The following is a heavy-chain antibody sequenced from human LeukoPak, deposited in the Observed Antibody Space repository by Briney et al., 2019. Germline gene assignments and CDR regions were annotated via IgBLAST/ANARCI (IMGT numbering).Heavy chain of an antibody. CDR2: INHSGST. CDR3: AQYQLPSYYYYGMDV. Sequence: SETLSLTCAVYGGSFRGYYWSWIRQPPGKGLEWIGEINHSGSTNYNPSLKSRVTISVDTSKNQFSLKLSSVTAADTAVYYYAQYQLPSYYYYGMDVWGQGTTVTVSS. J-gene: IGHJ6*02. V-gene: IGHV4-34*01. CDR1: GGSFRGYY. D-gene: IGHD2-2*01.